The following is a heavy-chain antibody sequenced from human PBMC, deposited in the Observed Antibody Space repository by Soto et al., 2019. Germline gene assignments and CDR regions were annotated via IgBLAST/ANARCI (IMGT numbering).Heavy chain of an antibody. J-gene: IGHJ4*02. D-gene: IGHD6-19*01. V-gene: IGHV3-30*18. Sequence: GGALRLSCAASGFTFSSYGMHWVRQAPGKGLEWVAVISYDGSNKYYADSVKGRFTISRDNSKNTLYLQMNSLRAEDTAVYYCAKDFGAVAGRIAYWGQGTLVTGSS. CDR3: AKDFGAVAGRIAY. CDR2: ISYDGSNK. CDR1: GFTFSSYG.